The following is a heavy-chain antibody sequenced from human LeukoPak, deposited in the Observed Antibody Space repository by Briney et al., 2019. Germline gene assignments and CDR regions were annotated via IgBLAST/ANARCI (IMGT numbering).Heavy chain of an antibody. CDR1: GFTFSTYS. V-gene: IGHV3-48*04. CDR2: INTGGNRI. CDR3: ARALNDY. Sequence: GGSLRLSCAASGFTFSTYSLNWVRQAPGKGLEWLSYINTGGNRIYYADSVKGRFTISRDDANNLLYLEMNSLRADDTAVYYCARALNDYWGQGTLVTVSS. J-gene: IGHJ4*02.